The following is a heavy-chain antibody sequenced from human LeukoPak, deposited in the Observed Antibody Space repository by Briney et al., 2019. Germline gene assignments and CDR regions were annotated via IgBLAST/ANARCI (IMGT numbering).Heavy chain of an antibody. V-gene: IGHV4-4*02. J-gene: IGHJ4*02. CDR3: ARDYGYGDPFDH. D-gene: IGHD4-17*01. Sequence: SETLSLTCAVSGGSISSSNWWSWVRQPPGKGLEWIGEIYHSGSTNYNPSLKSRVTISVDKSKNQFSLKLSSVTAADTAMYYCARDYGYGDPFDHWGQGTLVTVSS. CDR2: IYHSGST. CDR1: GGSISSSNW.